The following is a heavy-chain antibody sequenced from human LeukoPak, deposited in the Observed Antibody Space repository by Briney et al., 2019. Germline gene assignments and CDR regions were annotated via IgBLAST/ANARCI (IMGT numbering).Heavy chain of an antibody. CDR1: GFTFSSYA. CDR2: ISGSGGST. D-gene: IGHD5-12*01. V-gene: IGHV3-23*01. J-gene: IGHJ4*02. Sequence: GGSLRLSCAASGFTFSSYAMSWVRQAPGKGLEWVSAISGSGGSTYYADSVKGRFTISRDSSKNSVYLQMNSLTSEDTALYYCAKEMDTIYFDYWGQGTLVTVSS. CDR3: AKEMDTIYFDY.